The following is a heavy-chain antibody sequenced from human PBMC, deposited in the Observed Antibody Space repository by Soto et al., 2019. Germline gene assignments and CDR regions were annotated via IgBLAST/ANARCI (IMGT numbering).Heavy chain of an antibody. D-gene: IGHD2-15*01. CDR3: AKEGASAATPNAFDI. V-gene: IGHV3-30*18. J-gene: IGHJ3*02. Sequence: GGSLRLSCAASGFTFSSYGMHWVRQAPGKGLEWVAVISYDGSNKYYADSVKGRFTISRDNSKNTLYLQMNSLRAEDTAVYYCAKEGASAATPNAFDIWGQGTMVTVSS. CDR1: GFTFSSYG. CDR2: ISYDGSNK.